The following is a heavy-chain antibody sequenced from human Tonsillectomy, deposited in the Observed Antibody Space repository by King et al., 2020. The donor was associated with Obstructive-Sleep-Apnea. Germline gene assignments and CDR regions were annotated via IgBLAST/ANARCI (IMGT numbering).Heavy chain of an antibody. CDR3: AREGMTYSSSWDTLGY. Sequence: VQLVESGGGLVKPGGSLRLSCAASGFTFSDYYMSWIRQAPGKGLEWVSYISSSSSYTNYADSVKGRFTISRDNAKNSLYLQMNSLRAEDTAVYYCAREGMTYSSSWDTLGYWGQGTLVTVSS. D-gene: IGHD6-13*01. J-gene: IGHJ4*02. CDR2: ISSSSSYT. V-gene: IGHV3-11*06. CDR1: GFTFSDYY.